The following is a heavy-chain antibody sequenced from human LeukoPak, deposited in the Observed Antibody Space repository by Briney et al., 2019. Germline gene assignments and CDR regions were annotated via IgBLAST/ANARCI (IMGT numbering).Heavy chain of an antibody. J-gene: IGHJ4*02. Sequence: SETLSLTCAVSGGSISSSNWWSWVRQPPGKGLEWIGEISHSGSTNYNPSLKSRVTISVDKSKNQFSLKLSSVTAADTAVYYCAGENGDCVGFDYWGQGTLVTVSS. CDR3: AGENGDCVGFDY. CDR1: GGSISSSNW. V-gene: IGHV4-4*02. CDR2: ISHSGST. D-gene: IGHD2-21*02.